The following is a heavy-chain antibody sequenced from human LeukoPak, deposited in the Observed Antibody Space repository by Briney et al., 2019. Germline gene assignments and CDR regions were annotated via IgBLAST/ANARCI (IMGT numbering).Heavy chain of an antibody. CDR3: VSFYETY. J-gene: IGHJ4*02. V-gene: IGHV3-23*01. D-gene: IGHD2/OR15-2a*01. CDR1: GITFSNYA. Sequence: PGGSLRLSCVASGITFSNYAVSWVRQAPEKGLDWVSVISGSAHKIHYADSVKGRFTISKDNAKNTVYLQMNSLRAEDTAVYYCVSFYETYWGRGTLVTVSS. CDR2: ISGSAHKI.